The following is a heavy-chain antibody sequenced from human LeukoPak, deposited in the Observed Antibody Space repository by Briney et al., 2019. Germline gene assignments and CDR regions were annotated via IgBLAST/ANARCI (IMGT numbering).Heavy chain of an antibody. CDR2: ISSGGDST. D-gene: IGHD6-13*01. V-gene: IGHV3-64*02. CDR1: GFTFSSYT. CDR3: ARISILAAGVDS. J-gene: IGHJ4*02. Sequence: GGSLRLSCAASGFTFSSYTMHWVRQAPGKGLEYISAISSGGDSTFYADSVKARFTISRDNSKNTLYLQMGSLRPEDMAVCYCARISILAAGVDSWGQGALVIVSS.